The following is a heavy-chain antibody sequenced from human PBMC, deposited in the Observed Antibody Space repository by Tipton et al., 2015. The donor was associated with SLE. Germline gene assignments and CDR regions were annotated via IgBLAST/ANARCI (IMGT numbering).Heavy chain of an antibody. CDR2: IYTTGST. D-gene: IGHD6-13*01. CDR1: GGSISSSSYY. J-gene: IGHJ4*02. CDR3: ARDAGSWEPYFDH. Sequence: TLSLTCTVSGGSISSSSYYWSWIRQPAGKGLEWIGYIYTTGSTNYNPSLKSRVTISVDTSKNQFSLKLSPVTAADTAVYYCARDAGSWEPYFDHWGQGTLVTVSS. V-gene: IGHV4-61*09.